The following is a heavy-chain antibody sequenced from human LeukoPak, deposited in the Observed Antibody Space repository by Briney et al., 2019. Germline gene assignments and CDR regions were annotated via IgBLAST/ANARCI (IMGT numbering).Heavy chain of an antibody. D-gene: IGHD3-10*01. CDR3: ARSSYYYGSGSYYNGGLIDY. CDR1: GYTFTSYG. V-gene: IGHV1-18*01. J-gene: IGHJ4*02. CDR2: ISACNGNT. Sequence: ASVKVSCKASGYTFTSYGISWVRQAPGQGLEWMGWISACNGNTNYAQKLQGRVTMTTDTSTSTAYMELRSLRSDDTAVYYCARSSYYYGSGSYYNGGLIDYWGQGTLVTVSS.